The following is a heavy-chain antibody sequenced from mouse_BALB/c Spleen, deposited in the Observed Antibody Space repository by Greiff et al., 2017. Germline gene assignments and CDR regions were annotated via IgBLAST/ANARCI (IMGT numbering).Heavy chain of an antibody. CDR1: GFSLTDYG. Sequence: VKVVESGPGLVAPSQSLSITCTVSGFSLTDYGVSWIRQPPGKGLEWLGVIWGGGSTYYNSALKSRLSISKDNSKSQVFLKMNSLQTDDTAMYYCAKSRDYDQGYAMDYWGQGTSVTVSS. D-gene: IGHD2-4*01. CDR3: AKSRDYDQGYAMDY. V-gene: IGHV2-6-5*01. J-gene: IGHJ4*01. CDR2: IWGGGST.